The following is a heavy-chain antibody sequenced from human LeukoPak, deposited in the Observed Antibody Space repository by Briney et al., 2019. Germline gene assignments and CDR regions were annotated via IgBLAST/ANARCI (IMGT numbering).Heavy chain of an antibody. J-gene: IGHJ4*02. D-gene: IGHD1-26*01. CDR3: ARQGEWELLVDY. CDR2: TSSSDAGT. CDR1: GFTFDDYA. Sequence: GGSLRLSCAASGFTFDDYAMHWVRQAPGKGLEWVSGTSSSDAGTYYADSVRGRFTISRDNSKNSLYLQMNSLRAEDTAMYYCARQGEWELLVDYWGQGTLVTVSS. V-gene: IGHV3-23*01.